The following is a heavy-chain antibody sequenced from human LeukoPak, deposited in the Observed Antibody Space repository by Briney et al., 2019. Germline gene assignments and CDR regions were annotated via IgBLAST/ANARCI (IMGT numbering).Heavy chain of an antibody. V-gene: IGHV1-18*04. CDR2: ISAYNGNT. J-gene: IGHJ4*02. CDR1: GYTFTSYG. CDR3: ARILRGYCSGGSCYDFDY. D-gene: IGHD2-15*01. Sequence: VSVKVSCKASGYTFTSYGISWVRQAPGQGLEWMGWISAYNGNTNYAQKLQGRVTMTTDTSTSTAYMELRSLRSDDTAVYYCARILRGYCSGGSCYDFDYWGQGTLVTVSS.